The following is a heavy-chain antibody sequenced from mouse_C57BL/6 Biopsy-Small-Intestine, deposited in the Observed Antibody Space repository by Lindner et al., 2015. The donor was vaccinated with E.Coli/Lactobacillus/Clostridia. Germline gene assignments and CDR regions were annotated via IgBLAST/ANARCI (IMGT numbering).Heavy chain of an antibody. CDR2: INPNSNYT. D-gene: IGHD2-13*01. Sequence: VQLQESGAELAKPGASVKMSCKASGYTFTTYWMHWVKQRPGQGLEWIGYINPNSNYTEYNQKFKDKATLTADKSSSTAYMQLNSLTSEDSSVYYCARNYYDGDSYYFDYWGQGTTLTVSS. CDR3: ARNYYDGDSYYFDY. J-gene: IGHJ2*01. V-gene: IGHV1-7*01. CDR1: GYTFTTYW.